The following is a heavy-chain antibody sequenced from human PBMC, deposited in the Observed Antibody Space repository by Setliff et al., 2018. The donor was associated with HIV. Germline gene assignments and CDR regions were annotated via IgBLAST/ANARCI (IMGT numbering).Heavy chain of an antibody. CDR1: GTSIRSRF. J-gene: IGHJ5*02. CDR2: IYTSGST. V-gene: IGHV4-4*08. D-gene: IGHD2-2*01. Sequence: PSETLSLTCTVSGTSIRSRFWSWIRQPPGKGLEWIGHIYTSGSTNYNPSLKSRVTISVDTSKNHFSLNLSSVTVADTAVYYCASGRAMNWFDPWGQGTLVTVSS. CDR3: ASGRAMNWFDP.